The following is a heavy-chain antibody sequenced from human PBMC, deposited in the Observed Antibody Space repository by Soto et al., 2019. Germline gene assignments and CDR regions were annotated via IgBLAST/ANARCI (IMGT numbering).Heavy chain of an antibody. CDR1: GLTVSSNY. CDR2: VYSGGDT. CDR3: AGVGSLIRSGYYYYMDV. D-gene: IGHD2-15*01. V-gene: IGHV3-66*01. J-gene: IGHJ6*03. Sequence: PGGSLRLSCAASGLTVSSNYMSWVRQPPGKGLEWVSIVYSGGDTYYADSVKGKFTISRDNSKNTLYLRMNSLRAEDTAVYYCAGVGSLIRSGYYYYMDVWHKGTTGTVSS.